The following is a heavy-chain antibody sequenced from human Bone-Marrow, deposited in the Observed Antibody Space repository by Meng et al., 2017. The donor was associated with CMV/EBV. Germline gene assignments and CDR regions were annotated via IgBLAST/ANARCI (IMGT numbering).Heavy chain of an antibody. D-gene: IGHD2-21*01. CDR3: ARDLIRFPRLLDV. J-gene: IGHJ6*02. Sequence: GESLKISCAASGFTFSSYSMNWVRQAPGKGLEWVSYISSSSSTIYYADSVKGRFTISRDNAKNSLYLQRNSLRAEDTAVYYCARDLIRFPRLLDVWGQGTTVTVSS. V-gene: IGHV3-48*04. CDR1: GFTFSSYS. CDR2: ISSSSSTI.